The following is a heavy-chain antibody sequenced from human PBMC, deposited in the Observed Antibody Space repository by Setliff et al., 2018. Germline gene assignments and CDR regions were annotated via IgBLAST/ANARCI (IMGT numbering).Heavy chain of an antibody. CDR3: ARERYFDWFFED. J-gene: IGHJ4*01. V-gene: IGHV4-61*02. CDR1: GGSISGGGYY. D-gene: IGHD3-9*01. Sequence: SETLSLTCSVSGGSISGGGYYWNWIRQPAGKGLEWIGRIFSGGSTTHYNPSLKSRLSMSIDTSKSQFSLRLSSVTAADTAVYYCARERYFDWFFEDWGHGTLVTVSS. CDR2: IFSGGST.